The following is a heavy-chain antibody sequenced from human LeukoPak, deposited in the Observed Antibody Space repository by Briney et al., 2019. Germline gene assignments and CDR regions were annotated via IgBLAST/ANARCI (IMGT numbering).Heavy chain of an antibody. CDR3: IRDFRSADL. Sequence: GSLRFSCVASGFTFSNYWMHWVRQPPGKGLVWVSRIYVDGRTTNYADSVKGRFTISRDNAKNTVYLEMNSLSVEDTATYYCIRDFRSADLWGQGTLVTVTS. CDR2: IYVDGRTT. J-gene: IGHJ5*02. V-gene: IGHV3-74*01. CDR1: GFTFSNYW.